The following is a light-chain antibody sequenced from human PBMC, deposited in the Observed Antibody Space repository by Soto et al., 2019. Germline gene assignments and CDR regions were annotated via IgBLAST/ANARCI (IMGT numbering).Light chain of an antibody. CDR3: QHYNSYSEA. V-gene: IGKV1-39*01. CDR1: QSISNY. CDR2: AAS. J-gene: IGKJ1*01. Sequence: DIQLTQSPSSLSASVGDRFSISCRASQSISNYLNWYQQKPGKAPKVLIFAASRLQSGVPSRFSGSGSGTDFTLTITSLQPEDFATYYCQHYNSYSEAFGQGTKVDIK.